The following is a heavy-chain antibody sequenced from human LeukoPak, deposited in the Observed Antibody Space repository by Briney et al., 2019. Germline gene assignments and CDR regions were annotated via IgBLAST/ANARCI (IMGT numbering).Heavy chain of an antibody. D-gene: IGHD6-19*01. Sequence: PSETLSLTCTVSGGSISSSSYYWGWIRQPPGKGLEWIGNIYYSGSTYYNPSLKSRVTISVDTSKNQFSLKLSSVTAADTAVYYCARDGGQWLSLDYWGQGTLVTVSS. V-gene: IGHV4-39*07. CDR2: IYYSGST. J-gene: IGHJ4*02. CDR3: ARDGGQWLSLDY. CDR1: GGSISSSSYY.